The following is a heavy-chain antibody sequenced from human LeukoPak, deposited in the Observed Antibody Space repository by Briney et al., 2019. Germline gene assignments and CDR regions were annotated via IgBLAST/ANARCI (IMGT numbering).Heavy chain of an antibody. Sequence: ASVKVSCKASGYTFTSYGISWVRQAPGQGLEWMGRINPNSGGTNYAQKFQGRVTMTRYTSISTAYMELSRMRSDDAAVYYCARGSCSGGSCYSVENWFDPWGQGTLVTVSS. CDR2: INPNSGGT. J-gene: IGHJ5*02. CDR3: ARGSCSGGSCYSVENWFDP. V-gene: IGHV1-2*06. CDR1: GYTFTSYG. D-gene: IGHD2-15*01.